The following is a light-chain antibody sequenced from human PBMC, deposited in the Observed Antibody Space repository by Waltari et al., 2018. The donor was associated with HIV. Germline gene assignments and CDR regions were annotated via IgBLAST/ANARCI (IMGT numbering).Light chain of an antibody. J-gene: IGKJ3*01. V-gene: IGKV1-39*01. CDR3: QQSFSGLT. Sequence: DIQMTQSPPSLSAYLGDQVIITCRASQSISVYLNWYKQKKGRAPKLLIYASSSWHTGVPPRFSASGSGTEFTLTINSLQPEDFATYYCQQSFSGLTFGPGTKVDV. CDR2: ASS. CDR1: QSISVY.